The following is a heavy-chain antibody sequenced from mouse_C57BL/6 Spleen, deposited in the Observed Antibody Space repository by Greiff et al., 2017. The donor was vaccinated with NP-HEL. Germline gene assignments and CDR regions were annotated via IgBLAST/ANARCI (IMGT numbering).Heavy chain of an antibody. CDR3: AITTVVAGYFDY. Sequence: EVQLVESGPGLVKPSQSLSLTCSVTGYSITSGYYWNWIRQFPGNKLEWMGYISYDGSNNYNPSLKNRIPITRDTSKNQFFLKLNSVTTEDTATYYCAITTVVAGYFDYWGQGTTLTVSS. D-gene: IGHD1-1*01. J-gene: IGHJ2*01. CDR1: GYSITSGYY. V-gene: IGHV3-6*01. CDR2: ISYDGSN.